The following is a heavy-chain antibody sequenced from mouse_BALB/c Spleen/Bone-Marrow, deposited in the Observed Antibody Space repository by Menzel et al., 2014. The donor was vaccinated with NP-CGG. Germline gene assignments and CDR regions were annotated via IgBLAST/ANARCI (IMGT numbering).Heavy chain of an antibody. CDR2: ISSGSSTI. Sequence: EVQRVESGGGLVLPGGSRKPSCAASGFTFSSFGMHWVRQAPEKGLEWVAYISSGSSTIYYADTVKGRFTISRDNPKNTLFLQMTSLRSEDTAMYYCAIRAYWGQGTLVTVSA. D-gene: IGHD3-2*02. CDR1: GFTFSSFG. CDR3: AIRAY. J-gene: IGHJ3*01. V-gene: IGHV5-17*02.